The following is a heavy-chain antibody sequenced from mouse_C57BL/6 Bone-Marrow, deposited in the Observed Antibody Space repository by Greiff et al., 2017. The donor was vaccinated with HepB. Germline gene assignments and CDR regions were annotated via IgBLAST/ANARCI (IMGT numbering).Heavy chain of an antibody. CDR1: GFSLTSYG. CDR2: IWRGGST. J-gene: IGHJ1*03. Sequence: VQRVESGPGLVQPSQSLSITCTVSGFSLTSYGVHWVRQSPGKGLEWLGVIWRGGSTDYNAAFMSRLSITKDNSKSQVFFKMNSLQADDTAIYYCAKNNGSRRWYFDVWGTGTTVTVSS. D-gene: IGHD1-1*01. CDR3: AKNNGSRRWYFDV. V-gene: IGHV2-5*01.